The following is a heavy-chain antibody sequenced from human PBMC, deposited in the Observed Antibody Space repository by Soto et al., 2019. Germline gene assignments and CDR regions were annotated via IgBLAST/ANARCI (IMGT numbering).Heavy chain of an antibody. D-gene: IGHD6-19*01. J-gene: IGHJ6*02. CDR3: ARGREYSSGWYIDYYYYYRMDV. V-gene: IGHV4-34*01. CDR1: GGSFSGYY. Sequence: SETLSLTCAVYGGSFSGYYWSWIRQPPGKGLEWIAEINHSGSTNYNPSLKSRVTISVDTSQNQFSLKLSSVTAADTAVYYCARGREYSSGWYIDYYYYYRMDVWGQGTTVTVSS. CDR2: INHSGST.